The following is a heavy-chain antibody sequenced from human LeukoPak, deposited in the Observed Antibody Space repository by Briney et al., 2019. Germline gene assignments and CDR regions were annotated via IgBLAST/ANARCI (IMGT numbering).Heavy chain of an antibody. CDR1: GFTFSSYA. CDR3: AKDCSGNVCYYYYCMDV. CDR2: ISASGGNT. D-gene: IGHD4-23*01. J-gene: IGHJ6*03. V-gene: IGHV3-23*01. Sequence: GGSLRLSCAASGFTFSSYAMSWVRQAPGKGLEWVSAISASGGNTYYADSVKGRFTISRDNSKNTVYLQMNSLRVEDTAIYYCAKDCSGNVCYYYYCMDVWGKGTTVTVSS.